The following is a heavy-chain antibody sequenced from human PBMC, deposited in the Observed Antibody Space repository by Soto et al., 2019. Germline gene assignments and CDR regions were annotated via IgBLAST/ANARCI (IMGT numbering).Heavy chain of an antibody. CDR2: INPNSGGT. Sequence: ASVKVSCKASGYTFTGCYMHWVRQAPGQGLEWMGWINPNSGGTNYAQKFQGWVTMTRDTSISTAYMELSRLRSDDTAVYYCAREAGYCSVFSCYSIGPGNFYFCGQGTLVIVSS. D-gene: IGHD2-15*01. CDR1: GYTFTGCY. V-gene: IGHV1-2*04. CDR3: AREAGYCSVFSCYSIGPGNFYF. J-gene: IGHJ4*02.